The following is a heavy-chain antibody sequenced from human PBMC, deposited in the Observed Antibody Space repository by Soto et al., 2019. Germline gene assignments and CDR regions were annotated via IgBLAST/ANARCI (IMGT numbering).Heavy chain of an antibody. CDR1: GFTVSTNY. Sequence: GGSLRLSCAVSGFTVSTNYMSWVRQAPGKGLEWVSIIYSGGSTYYADSVKGRFTISRDDSRNTVHLQMSSLRVEDTAVYYCARDRGTMTRGTIIAYYFDYWGQGTLVTVSS. D-gene: IGHD3-10*01. J-gene: IGHJ4*02. V-gene: IGHV3-53*01. CDR2: IYSGGST. CDR3: ARDRGTMTRGTIIAYYFDY.